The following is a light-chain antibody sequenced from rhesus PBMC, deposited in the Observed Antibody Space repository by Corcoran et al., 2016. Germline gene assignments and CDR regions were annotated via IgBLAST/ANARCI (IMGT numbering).Light chain of an antibody. CDR3: QQYDSHPFT. CDR1: QTFSSY. Sequence: DIQMTQSPSSLSASVGDRVTITCRASQTFSSYLAWHQQKPGKVPKLLFYAASCLEIGVPSRFSGSGSGTEFTLTVSSLQPEDFGTYYCQQYDSHPFTFGPGTKLDIE. J-gene: IGKJ3*01. V-gene: IGKV1-44*02. CDR2: AAS.